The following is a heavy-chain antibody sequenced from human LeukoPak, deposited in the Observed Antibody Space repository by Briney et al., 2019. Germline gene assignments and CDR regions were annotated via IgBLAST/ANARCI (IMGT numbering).Heavy chain of an antibody. V-gene: IGHV4-4*02. J-gene: IGHJ2*01. CDR1: GGSISSSNW. Sequence: PSETLSLTCAVSGGSISSSNWWSWVRQPPGKGLGWIGEIYHSGRTNYNPSLKSRVTISVDKSKNQFSLKLSSVTAADTAVYYWARFRGVIKAHDLWGRGTLVTVSS. D-gene: IGHD3-10*01. CDR3: ARFRGVIKAHDL. CDR2: IYHSGRT.